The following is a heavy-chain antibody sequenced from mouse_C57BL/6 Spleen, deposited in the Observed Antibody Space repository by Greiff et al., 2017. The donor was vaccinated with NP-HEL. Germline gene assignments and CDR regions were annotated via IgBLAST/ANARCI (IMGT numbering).Heavy chain of an antibody. D-gene: IGHD1-1*01. CDR2: ISSGSSTI. J-gene: IGHJ3*01. Sequence: EVQLVESGGGLVKPGGSLKLSCAASGFTFSDYGMHWVRQAPEKGLEWVAYISSGSSTIYYADTVKGRFTISRDNAKNTLFLQMTSLRSGDTAMYYCARDYYYGSSPDRWFAYWGQGTLVTVSA. CDR1: GFTFSDYG. V-gene: IGHV5-17*01. CDR3: ARDYYYGSSPDRWFAY.